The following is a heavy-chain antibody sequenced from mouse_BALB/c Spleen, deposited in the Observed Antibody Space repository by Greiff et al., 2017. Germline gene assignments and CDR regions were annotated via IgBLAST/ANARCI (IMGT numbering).Heavy chain of an antibody. D-gene: IGHD2-14*01. V-gene: IGHV1-9*01. CDR2: ILPGSGST. CDR1: GYTFSSYW. J-gene: IGHJ4*01. CDR3: ARWQVRRGMDY. Sequence: LVESGAELMKPGASVKISCKATGYTFSSYWIEWVKQRPGHGLEWIGEILPGSGSTNYNEKFKGKATFTADTSSNTAYMQLSSLTSEDSAVYYCARWQVRRGMDYWGQGTSVTVSS.